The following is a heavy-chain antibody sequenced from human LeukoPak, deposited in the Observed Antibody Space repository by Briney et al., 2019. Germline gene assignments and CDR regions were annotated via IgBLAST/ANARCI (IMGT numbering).Heavy chain of an antibody. D-gene: IGHD6-13*01. J-gene: IGHJ4*02. Sequence: PGGSLSLSCAASGFTFSSYAMSWVRQAPGKGLEWVSAISGSGGSTYYADSVKGRFTISRDNSKNTLYLQMNSLRAEDTAVYYCAKEVDSSSWHGTPIFDYWGQGTLVTVSS. CDR2: ISGSGGST. CDR3: AKEVDSSSWHGTPIFDY. V-gene: IGHV3-23*01. CDR1: GFTFSSYA.